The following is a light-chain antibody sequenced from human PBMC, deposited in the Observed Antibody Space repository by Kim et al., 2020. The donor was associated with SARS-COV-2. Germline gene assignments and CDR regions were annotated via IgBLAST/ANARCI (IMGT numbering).Light chain of an antibody. CDR1: QAISNY. J-gene: IGKJ4*01. V-gene: IGKV1-16*01. CDR2: GTS. CDR3: QQYYSYPYT. Sequence: ASVGDRVTITCRASQAISNYVAWFQQKPGQAPKSLIFGTSNLYNGVPSRFSGSGSVTDFTLTISGLQAEDFAIYFCQQYYSYPYTFGGGTKVDIK.